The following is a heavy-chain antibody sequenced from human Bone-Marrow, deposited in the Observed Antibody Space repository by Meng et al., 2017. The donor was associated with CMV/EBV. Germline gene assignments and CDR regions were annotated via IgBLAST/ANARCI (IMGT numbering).Heavy chain of an antibody. Sequence: GGSLRLSCAASGFTFSSYWMSWVRQAPGKGLEWVANIKQDGSEEYYVDSVKGRFTISRDNAKNSLYLQMNSLRAEDTAVYYCARATSIAAAGTWDLGMYAFDIWGQGTMVTVSS. V-gene: IGHV3-7*01. CDR2: IKQDGSEE. CDR1: GFTFSSYW. CDR3: ARATSIAAAGTWDLGMYAFDI. D-gene: IGHD6-13*01. J-gene: IGHJ3*02.